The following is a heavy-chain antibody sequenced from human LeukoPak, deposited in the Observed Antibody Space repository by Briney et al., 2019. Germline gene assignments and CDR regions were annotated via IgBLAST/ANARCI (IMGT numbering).Heavy chain of an antibody. J-gene: IGHJ4*02. D-gene: IGHD6-13*01. Sequence: HPGGSLRLSCAASGFTFRSYGMHWVRQAPGKGLEWVAVISTDGSDKYHADSVKGRFTISRDNSKKTLYLQMNSLRADGTAVYYCAKDGKIAAAGYYFDYWGQGTLVTVSS. V-gene: IGHV3-30*18. CDR2: ISTDGSDK. CDR1: GFTFRSYG. CDR3: AKDGKIAAAGYYFDY.